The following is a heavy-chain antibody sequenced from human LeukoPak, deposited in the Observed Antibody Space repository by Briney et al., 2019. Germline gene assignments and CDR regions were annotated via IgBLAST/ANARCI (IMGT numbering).Heavy chain of an antibody. CDR1: GYSISRACY. J-gene: IGHJ5*02. CDR3: ARVTMVGGFDP. Sequence: SETLSLTCTVSGYSISRACYWGWIRQPPGKGLEWIGNIHYSGSTYYNPSLKSRVTISLDTSKNQFSLKLSSVTAADTAVYYCARVTMVGGFDPWGQGTLVTVSS. D-gene: IGHD3-10*01. V-gene: IGHV4-38-2*02. CDR2: IHYSGST.